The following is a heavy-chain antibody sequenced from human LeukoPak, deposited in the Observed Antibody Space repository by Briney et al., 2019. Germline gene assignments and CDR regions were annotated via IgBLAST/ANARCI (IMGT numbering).Heavy chain of an antibody. V-gene: IGHV4-39*01. CDR1: GGSISSSSYY. Sequence: SETLSLTCTVSGGSISSSSYYWGWIRQPPGTGLEWIGSIYYSGSTYYNPSLNSRVTISVDTSKNQFSLKLSSVTAADTAVYYCARPVHTGPWVDTAMASYSTWGQGTLVTVSS. CDR2: IYYSGST. D-gene: IGHD5-18*01. CDR3: ARPVHTGPWVDTAMASYST. J-gene: IGHJ5*02.